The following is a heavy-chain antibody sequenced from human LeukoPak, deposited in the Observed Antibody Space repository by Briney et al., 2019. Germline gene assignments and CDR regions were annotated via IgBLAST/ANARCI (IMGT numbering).Heavy chain of an antibody. Sequence: GGSLRLSCAASGFTFSSYEMNWVRQAPGKGLEWVSYISSSGSTIYYADSVKGRFTISRDNAKNSLHLQMNSLRAEDAAVYYCAREGSFYAYGMDVWGQGTTVTVSS. CDR1: GFTFSSYE. J-gene: IGHJ6*02. V-gene: IGHV3-48*03. D-gene: IGHD3-16*01. CDR2: ISSSGSTI. CDR3: AREGSFYAYGMDV.